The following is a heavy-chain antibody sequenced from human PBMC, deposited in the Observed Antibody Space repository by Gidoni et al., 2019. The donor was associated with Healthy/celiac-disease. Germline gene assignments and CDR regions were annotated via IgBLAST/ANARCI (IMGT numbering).Heavy chain of an antibody. CDR1: GFTFSNAW. CDR3: TTYHSSSFNWYFDL. D-gene: IGHD6-6*01. CDR2: IKSKTDGGTT. V-gene: IGHV3-15*01. Sequence: EVQLVESGGGLVKPGGSLRLSCAASGFTFSNAWMSWVRQAPGKGLEWVGRIKSKTDGGTTDYAAPVKGRFTISRDDSKNTLYLQMNSLKTEDTAVYYCTTYHSSSFNWYFDLWGRGTLVTVSS. J-gene: IGHJ2*01.